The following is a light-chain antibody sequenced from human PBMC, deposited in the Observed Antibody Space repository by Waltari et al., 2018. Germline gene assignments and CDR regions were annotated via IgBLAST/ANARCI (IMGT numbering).Light chain of an antibody. J-gene: IGKJ4*01. CDR2: AAS. Sequence: DIQVTQSPSFLSASVGDRITITCRASRGISRYLAWYQHKPGKAPKLLIYAASTLQSGVPSRFSGSGAGTEFTLTISSLEPEDFATDYCQHLGSAPLTFGGGTKVEI. CDR3: QHLGSAPLT. CDR1: RGISRY. V-gene: IGKV1-9*01.